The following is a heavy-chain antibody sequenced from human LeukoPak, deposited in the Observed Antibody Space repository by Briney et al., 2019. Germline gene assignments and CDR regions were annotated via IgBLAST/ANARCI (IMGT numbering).Heavy chain of an antibody. J-gene: IGHJ4*02. CDR2: MNTDGSTR. CDR3: ARGGLEPVDY. Sequence: PGGSLRLSCAASGFTFSSYAMSWVRQAPGKGLVWVSRMNTDGSTRSYADSVKGRFTISRDNAKNTLYLQMNSLRVEDTAVYYCARGGLEPVDYWGQGTLVTVSS. CDR1: GFTFSSYA. V-gene: IGHV3-74*01. D-gene: IGHD1-1*01.